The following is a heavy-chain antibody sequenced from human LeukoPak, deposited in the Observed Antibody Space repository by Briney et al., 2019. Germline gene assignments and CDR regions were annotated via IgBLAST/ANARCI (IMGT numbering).Heavy chain of an antibody. J-gene: IGHJ3*02. V-gene: IGHV3-23*01. CDR2: ISGSGGST. D-gene: IGHD1-26*01. Sequence: AGGSLRLSCAASGFTFSSYGMSWVRQAPGKGLEWVSAISGSGGSTYYADSVKGRFTISRDNSKNTLYLQMNSLRAEDTAVYYCAKPLEDLIIVGALGPPAFDIWGQGTMVTVSS. CDR3: AKPLEDLIIVGALGPPAFDI. CDR1: GFTFSSYG.